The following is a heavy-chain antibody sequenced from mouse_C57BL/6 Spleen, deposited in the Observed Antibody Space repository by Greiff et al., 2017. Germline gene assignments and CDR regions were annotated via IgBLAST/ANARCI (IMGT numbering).Heavy chain of an antibody. J-gene: IGHJ1*03. D-gene: IGHD1-1*01. CDR2: IYPNYGTT. CDR1: GYSFTDYN. V-gene: IGHV1-39*01. CDR3: ARDYGSSYWYFDV. Sequence: EVQGVESGPELVKPGASVKISCKASGYSFTDYNMNWVKQSNGKSLEWIGVIYPNYGTTSYNQKFKGKATLTVDQSSSTAYMQLNSLTSEDSAVYYCARDYGSSYWYFDVWGTGTTVTVSS.